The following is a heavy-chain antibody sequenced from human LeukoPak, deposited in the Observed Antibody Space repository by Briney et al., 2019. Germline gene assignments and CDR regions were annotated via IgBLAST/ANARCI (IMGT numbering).Heavy chain of an antibody. CDR2: ISGSGGST. J-gene: IGHJ4*02. D-gene: IGHD6-13*01. CDR3: AKRRTIAAAGVGYFDY. CDR1: GFTFSSYA. V-gene: IGHV3-23*01. Sequence: PGGSLRLSCAASGFTFSSYAMSWVRQAPGKGLEWVSAISGSGGSTYYADSVKGRFTISRDNAKNSLYLQMNSLRAEDTAVYYCAKRRTIAAAGVGYFDYWGQGTLVTVSS.